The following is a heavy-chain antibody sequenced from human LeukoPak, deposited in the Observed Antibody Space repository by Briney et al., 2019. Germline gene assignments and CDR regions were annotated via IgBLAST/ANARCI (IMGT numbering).Heavy chain of an antibody. V-gene: IGHV3-53*01. CDR1: GFTVITND. CDR3: AREQSGTRGWYTVDY. Sequence: GGSLRLSCAASGFTVITNDMTWVRQAPGKGLEWVSVLYSDGNTKYADSVQGRFTISRDNSKNTLYLKMNSLSPDDTAVYYCAREQSGTRGWYTVDYWGQGTLVTVSS. CDR2: LYSDGNT. J-gene: IGHJ4*02. D-gene: IGHD6-19*01.